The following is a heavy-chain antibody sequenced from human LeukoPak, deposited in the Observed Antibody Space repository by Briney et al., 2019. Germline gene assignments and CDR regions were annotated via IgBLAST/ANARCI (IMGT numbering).Heavy chain of an antibody. CDR1: GDSVSSNSAA. CDR2: TYYRSKWYN. D-gene: IGHD6-13*01. CDR3: ARGAAAADLYYYGMDV. Sequence: SQTLSLTCAISGDSVSSNSAAWNWIRQSPSRGLEWLGRTYYRSKWYNDYAVSVKSRITISPDTSKNQFSLQLNSVTPEDTAVYYCARGAAAADLYYYGMDVWGQGTTVTVSS. J-gene: IGHJ6*02. V-gene: IGHV6-1*01.